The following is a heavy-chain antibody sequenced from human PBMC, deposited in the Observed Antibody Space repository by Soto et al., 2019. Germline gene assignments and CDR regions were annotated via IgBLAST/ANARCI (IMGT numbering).Heavy chain of an antibody. V-gene: IGHV4-59*01. CDR1: GGSISGYY. D-gene: IGHD3-22*01. CDR3: ARGYSSGYKFFDY. CDR2: FYYSGST. Sequence: SETLSLTCTVSGGSISGYYWSWIRQPPGKGLEWIGYFYYSGSTSYNPSLKSRLTISVDTSKNQFSLRLTSVTAADTAVYYCARGYSSGYKFFDYWGQGTLVTVSS. J-gene: IGHJ4*02.